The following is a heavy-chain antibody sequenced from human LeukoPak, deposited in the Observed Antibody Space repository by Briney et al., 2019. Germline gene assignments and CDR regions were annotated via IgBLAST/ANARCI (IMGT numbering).Heavy chain of an antibody. CDR1: GFTFSSYE. J-gene: IGHJ4*02. CDR3: ARDSYPAYDFWSGYYWLDY. V-gene: IGHV3-48*03. D-gene: IGHD3-3*01. CDR2: ISSSGSTI. Sequence: GSLRLSXAASGFTFSSYEMNWIRQAPGKGLEWVSYISSSGSTIYYADSVKGRFTISRDNAKNSLYMQMNSLRAEDTAVYYCARDSYPAYDFWSGYYWLDYWGQGTLVTVSS.